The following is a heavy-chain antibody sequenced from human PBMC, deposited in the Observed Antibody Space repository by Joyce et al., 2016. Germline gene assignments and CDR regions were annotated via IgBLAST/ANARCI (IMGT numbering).Heavy chain of an antibody. CDR2: IKQDGSEK. J-gene: IGHJ6*03. Sequence: EVQLVESGGGLVQPGGYLRLSCAASEISFRSYWMSWVRQAPGKGLEWVANIKQDGSEKYYVDSGKGRFTISRDNAKNSLYLKMNSLRAEDTAVYYCARGYCSRTSCFFYYHFYLDVWGKGTTVTVSS. V-gene: IGHV3-7*01. CDR3: ARGYCSRTSCFFYYHFYLDV. D-gene: IGHD2-2*01. CDR1: EISFRSYW.